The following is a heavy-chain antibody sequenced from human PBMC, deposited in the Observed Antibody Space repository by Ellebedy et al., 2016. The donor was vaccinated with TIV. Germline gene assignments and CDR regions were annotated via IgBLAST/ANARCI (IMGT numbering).Heavy chain of an antibody. Sequence: PGGSLRLSCVTSGFTFSSYPMSWVRQAPGKGLEWVSSISGSGASTLYADSMKGRLTVSRDNSKNTLYLQMNSLRADDTAVYYCTKYASSLGSAFDYWGQGTLVTVSS. J-gene: IGHJ4*02. CDR1: GFTFSSYP. CDR2: ISGSGAST. V-gene: IGHV3-23*01. CDR3: TKYASSLGSAFDY. D-gene: IGHD3-16*01.